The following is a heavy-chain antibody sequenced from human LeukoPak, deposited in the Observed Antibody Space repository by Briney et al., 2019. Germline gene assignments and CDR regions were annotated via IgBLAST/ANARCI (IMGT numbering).Heavy chain of an antibody. CDR3: ARDFGREGAYP. D-gene: IGHD3-10*01. J-gene: IGHJ5*02. CDR1: GGSISSGGYS. Sequence: SETLSLTCAVSGGSISSGGYSWSWIRQPPGKGLEWIGYIYHSGSTYYNPSLKSRVTISVDRSKNQFSLKLSSVTAADTAVYYCARDFGREGAYPWGQGTLVTVSS. CDR2: IYHSGST. V-gene: IGHV4-30-2*01.